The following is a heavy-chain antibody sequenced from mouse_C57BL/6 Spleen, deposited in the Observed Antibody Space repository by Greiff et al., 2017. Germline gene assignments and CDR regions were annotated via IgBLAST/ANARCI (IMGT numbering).Heavy chain of an antibody. J-gene: IGHJ1*03. CDR3: ESHDYDWYFDV. CDR1: GFTFSDYG. Sequence: EVKVVESGGGLVKPGGSLKLSCAASGFTFSDYGMHWVRQAPEKGLEWVAYISSGSSTIYYADKVKGRFTISKDNAKNTLFLQMTSLRSEDTAMYYYESHDYDWYFDVWGTGTTVTVSS. D-gene: IGHD2-4*01. V-gene: IGHV5-17*01. CDR2: ISSGSSTI.